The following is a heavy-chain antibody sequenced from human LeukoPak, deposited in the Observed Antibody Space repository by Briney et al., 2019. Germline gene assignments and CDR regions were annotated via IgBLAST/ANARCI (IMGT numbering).Heavy chain of an antibody. D-gene: IGHD6-6*01. CDR3: ARLMGPASSSKGNIDY. Sequence: GESLKISCKGSGYSFTSYWIGWVRQMPGKGLGWMGIIYPGDSDTRYSPSFQGQVTISADKSISTAYLQWSSLKASDTAMYYCARLMGPASSSKGNIDYWGQGTLVTVSS. J-gene: IGHJ4*02. V-gene: IGHV5-51*01. CDR2: IYPGDSDT. CDR1: GYSFTSYW.